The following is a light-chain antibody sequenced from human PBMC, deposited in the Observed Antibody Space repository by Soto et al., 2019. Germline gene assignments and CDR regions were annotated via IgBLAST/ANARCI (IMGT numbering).Light chain of an antibody. CDR2: DNS. Sequence: QPVLTQPPSVSGAPGQRVTISCTGSSSNIGAGYNVHWYQQLPGTAPKLLIYDNSNRPSGVPDRFSGSKSGTSASLAITGLQAEDEADYYCQSYDSSLSVVVFGGGTKLTVL. V-gene: IGLV1-40*01. J-gene: IGLJ2*01. CDR1: SSNIGAGYN. CDR3: QSYDSSLSVVV.